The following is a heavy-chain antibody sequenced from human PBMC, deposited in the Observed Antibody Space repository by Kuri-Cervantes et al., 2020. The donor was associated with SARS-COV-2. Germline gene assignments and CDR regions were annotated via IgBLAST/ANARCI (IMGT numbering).Heavy chain of an antibody. J-gene: IGHJ4*02. D-gene: IGHD2-2*01. V-gene: IGHV4-4*07. CDR1: GFTVSCNY. CDR3: ARVDCSSTSCYYFY. Sequence: GSLRLSCIASGFTVSCNYMSWVRQPAGKGLEWIGRIYTSGSTNYNPSLKSRVTISVDTSKNQFSLKLSSVTAADTAVYYCARVDCSSTSCYYFYWGQGTLVTVSS. CDR2: IYTSGST.